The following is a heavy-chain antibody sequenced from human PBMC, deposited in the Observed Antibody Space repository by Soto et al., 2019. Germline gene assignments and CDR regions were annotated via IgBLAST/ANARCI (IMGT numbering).Heavy chain of an antibody. J-gene: IGHJ4*02. CDR3: AREGRGKKAGYNGLVSLGY. CDR2: IIPIFNST. Sequence: GASVKVSCKVSGSRFSNYVISWVRQAPGHGLEWSGRIIPIFNSTKYAQSFQGRVTITADKSTSTASLELSSLRSDDTAVYYCAREGRGKKAGYNGLVSLGYWGQGTLVTVSS. D-gene: IGHD2-2*02. V-gene: IGHV1-69*06. CDR1: GSRFSNYV.